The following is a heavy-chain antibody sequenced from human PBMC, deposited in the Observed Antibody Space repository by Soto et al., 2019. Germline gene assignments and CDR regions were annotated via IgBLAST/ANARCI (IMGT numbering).Heavy chain of an antibody. CDR3: ATGGHNDGYNFYHGMDV. J-gene: IGHJ6*02. Sequence: QVQVVQSGAEVKKPGSSVKVSCKVSEGILPNNATSWVQQAPGQGLEGSGGVIPLFDTAYYAQIFRGRLRISADGATTTAYMELSGLTSADTAVYFCATGGHNDGYNFYHGMDVWGQGTTVTVS. V-gene: IGHV1-69*01. CDR2: VIPLFDTA. D-gene: IGHD5-18*01. CDR1: EGILPNNA.